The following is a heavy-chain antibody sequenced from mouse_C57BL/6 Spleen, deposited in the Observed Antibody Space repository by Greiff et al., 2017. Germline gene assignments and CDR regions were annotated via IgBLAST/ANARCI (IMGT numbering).Heavy chain of an antibody. Sequence: QVQLQQSGAELVRPGASVTLSCKASGYTFTDYEMPWVKQTPVHGLEWIGAIDPETGGTAYNQKFKGKAILTADNSSSTAYMELRILTSEDSAVYYCTRITTGAMDYWGQGTSVTVSS. CDR1: GYTFTDYE. D-gene: IGHD1-1*01. CDR2: IDPETGGT. CDR3: TRITTGAMDY. J-gene: IGHJ4*01. V-gene: IGHV1-15*01.